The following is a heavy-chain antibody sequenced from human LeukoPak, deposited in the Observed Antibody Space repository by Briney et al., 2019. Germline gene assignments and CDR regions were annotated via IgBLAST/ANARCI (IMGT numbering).Heavy chain of an antibody. J-gene: IGHJ6*02. CDR3: ASYSGSWGHYYYGMDV. V-gene: IGHV3-53*01. Sequence: GGSLRLSCAASGFTVSSNYMSWIRQAPGKGLEWVSVIYSGGSTYYADSVKGRFTISRDNSKNTLYLQMNSLRAEDTAVYYCASYSGSWGHYYYGMDVWGQGTTVTVS. CDR2: IYSGGST. CDR1: GFTVSSNY. D-gene: IGHD6-13*01.